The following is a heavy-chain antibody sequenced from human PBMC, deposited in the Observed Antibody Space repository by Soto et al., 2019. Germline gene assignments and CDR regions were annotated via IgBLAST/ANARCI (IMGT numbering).Heavy chain of an antibody. CDR2: ISAYNGNT. J-gene: IGHJ6*02. CDR3: AKDHYGSAIYGMDV. D-gene: IGHD3-10*01. CDR1: CYTFTSYG. V-gene: IGHV1-18*01. Sequence: ASVKVSCKASCYTFTSYGISCVLQAPGQGLEWMGWISAYNGNTNYAQKLQGRVTMTTDTSTSTAYMELSSLRSEDTAVYYCAKDHYGSAIYGMDVWGQGTTVTVSS.